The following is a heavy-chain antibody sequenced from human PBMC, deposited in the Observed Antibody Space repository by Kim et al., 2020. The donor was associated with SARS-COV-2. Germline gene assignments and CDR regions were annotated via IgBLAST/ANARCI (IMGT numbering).Heavy chain of an antibody. CDR2: IGTAGDT. D-gene: IGHD4-17*01. CDR1: GFTFSSYD. Sequence: GGSLRLSCAASGFTFSSYDMHWVRQATGKGLEWVSAIGTAGDTYYPGSVKGRFTISRENAKNSLYLQMNSLRAGDTAVYYCARGGYGDYPPGYYGMDVWGQGTTVTVSS. V-gene: IGHV3-13*01. CDR3: ARGGYGDYPPGYYGMDV. J-gene: IGHJ6*02.